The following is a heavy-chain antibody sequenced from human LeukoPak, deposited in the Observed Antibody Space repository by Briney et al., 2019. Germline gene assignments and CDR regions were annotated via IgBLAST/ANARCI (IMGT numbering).Heavy chain of an antibody. D-gene: IGHD3-10*01. V-gene: IGHV3-15*01. CDR1: GFTFSNAW. J-gene: IGHJ4*02. CDR2: IKSKTDGGTT. CDR3: TLPWGSGSYYDY. Sequence: GGSLRLSCAASGFTFSNAWLNWVRQAPGKGLEWVGHIKSKTDGGTTDYAAPVKGRFTISRDDSKNTLFLQMNSLKTEDTAVYYCTLPWGSGSYYDYWGQETLVTVSS.